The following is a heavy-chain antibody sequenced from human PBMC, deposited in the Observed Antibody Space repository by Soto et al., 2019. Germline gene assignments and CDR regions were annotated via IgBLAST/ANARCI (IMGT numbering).Heavy chain of an antibody. CDR3: ARDLWGYCGTDCYPLDV. V-gene: IGHV4-59*01. J-gene: IGHJ6*02. Sequence: SQTQSVTSCVADGSISNSDCSWILQPQRKGLEWIGYMFYSGSSTNYNPSFKSRVTISVDTSKNQFSLKLNSVTAADTAVYYCARDLWGYCGTDCYPLDVWGQGTTVTVSS. CDR2: MFYSGSST. CDR1: DGSISNSD. D-gene: IGHD2-21*02.